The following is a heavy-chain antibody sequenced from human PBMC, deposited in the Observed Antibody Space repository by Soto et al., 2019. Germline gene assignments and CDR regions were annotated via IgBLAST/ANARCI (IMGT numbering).Heavy chain of an antibody. CDR2: INDSGST. J-gene: IGHJ4*02. CDR3: ARGDCSSTSCYVLD. V-gene: IGHV4-34*01. CDR1: GGSFSGYY. D-gene: IGHD2-2*01. Sequence: PSETLSLTCAVYGGSFSGYYWNWIRQPPGKGLEWIGEINDSGSTNYNPSLKSRVTISVDTSKNQFSLKLNSVTAADTAVYYCARGDCSSTSCYVLDSGLGTLVTVSS.